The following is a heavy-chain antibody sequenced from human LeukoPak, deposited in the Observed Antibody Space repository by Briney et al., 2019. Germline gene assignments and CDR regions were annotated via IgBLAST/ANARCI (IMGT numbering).Heavy chain of an antibody. CDR3: AKSLDIVVVPAVPDY. CDR1: GFTFSSYG. J-gene: IGHJ4*02. D-gene: IGHD2-2*01. Sequence: PGGTLRLSCAASGFTFSSYGMSWVRQAPGKGLEWVSAISGSGGSTYYADSVKGRFTISRDNSKNTLYLQMNSLRAEDTAVYYCAKSLDIVVVPAVPDYWGQGTLVTVSS. V-gene: IGHV3-23*01. CDR2: ISGSGGST.